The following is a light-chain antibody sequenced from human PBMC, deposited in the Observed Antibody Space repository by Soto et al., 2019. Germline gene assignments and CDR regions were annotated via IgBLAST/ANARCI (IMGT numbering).Light chain of an antibody. V-gene: IGKV3-11*01. CDR3: QQRGNWPPLT. J-gene: IGKJ4*01. CDR1: LNISRY. Sequence: EVVLTQSPATLSLSPGERGTLSCRASLNISRYLAWYQQKPGQAPRLLIYDASDRAAGVPSRFRGSGSGTDFTLTISSLAAEHVAMYYCQQRGNWPPLTFGGGTKVDIK. CDR2: DAS.